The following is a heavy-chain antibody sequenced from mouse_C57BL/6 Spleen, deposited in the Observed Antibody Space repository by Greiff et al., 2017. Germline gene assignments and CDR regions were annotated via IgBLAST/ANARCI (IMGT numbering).Heavy chain of an antibody. Sequence: QVQLQQSGAELAQPGASVTLSCKASGYTFTSYWMHWVKQRPGQGLEWIGYINPSSGYTKYNQKFKDKATLTADKSTSTAYMQLSSLTYEDSAVYDCAREAVYYGSSHLFAYWGQGTLVTVSA. D-gene: IGHD1-1*01. CDR1: GYTFTSYW. CDR3: AREAVYYGSSHLFAY. J-gene: IGHJ3*01. V-gene: IGHV1-7*01. CDR2: INPSSGYT.